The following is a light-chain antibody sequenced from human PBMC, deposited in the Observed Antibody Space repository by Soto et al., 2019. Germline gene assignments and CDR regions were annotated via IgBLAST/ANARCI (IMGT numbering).Light chain of an antibody. CDR2: FAS. CDR1: QSVSNN. Sequence: EIVMTQSPATLSVSPGEKATLSCRASQSVSNNLAWYQQKPGQAPRLLIYFASTRATGIPASFSGSGSGTEFSLTISSLQSEDFAVYYCQQYNEWPLTSGGGTKVETK. J-gene: IGKJ4*01. V-gene: IGKV3-15*01. CDR3: QQYNEWPLT.